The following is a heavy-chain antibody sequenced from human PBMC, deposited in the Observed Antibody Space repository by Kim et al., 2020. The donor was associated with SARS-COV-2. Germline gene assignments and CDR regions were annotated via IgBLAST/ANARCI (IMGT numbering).Heavy chain of an antibody. D-gene: IGHD4-17*01. Sequence: GGSLRLSCAASGFTVSTNYMTWVRQAPGKGLEWVSVIYTGGATYYADSVMGRYTISRENSMNTLHLRMNSLRAEDSAVCYCAGVGDYAAKAWGQGTLVTVSS. CDR3: AGVGDYAAKA. CDR1: GFTVSTNY. V-gene: IGHV3-53*01. CDR2: IYTGGAT. J-gene: IGHJ5*02.